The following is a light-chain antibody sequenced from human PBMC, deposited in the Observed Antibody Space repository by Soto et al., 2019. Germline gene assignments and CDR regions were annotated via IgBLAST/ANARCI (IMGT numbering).Light chain of an antibody. J-gene: IGLJ1*01. Sequence: QSALTQPPSVSGSPGQSVTISCTGTSRDVGSFNRVSWYQQPPGAAPKLLIYGVTNRPSGVPDRFSGSKSGNTASLTISGLQAEDEADYYCSSFTSSKTYVFGSGTKVTVL. V-gene: IGLV2-18*02. CDR3: SSFTSSKTYV. CDR1: SRDVGSFNR. CDR2: GVT.